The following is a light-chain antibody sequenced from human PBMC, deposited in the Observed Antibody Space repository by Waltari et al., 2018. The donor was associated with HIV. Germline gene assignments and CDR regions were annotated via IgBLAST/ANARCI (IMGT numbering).Light chain of an antibody. V-gene: IGKV3-20*01. CDR2: GAS. Sequence: EIVLTQSPGTLSVSPGEGATLSCRVSQTLTSGKLAWYQQKRGQTPSLLIYGASNRAAGIPDRFSGSGSGTDFTLTISRLEPEDFAVYFCQHYDTSPFTFGPGTKVEIK. CDR3: QHYDTSPFT. J-gene: IGKJ3*01. CDR1: QTLTSGK.